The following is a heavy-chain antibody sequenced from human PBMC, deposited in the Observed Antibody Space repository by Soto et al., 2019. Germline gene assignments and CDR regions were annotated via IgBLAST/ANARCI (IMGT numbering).Heavy chain of an antibody. J-gene: IGHJ3*02. CDR3: ARRYGKNAFDI. Sequence: PSETLSLTCTVSGGSISSYYWSWIRQPPGKGLEWIGYIYYSGSTNYNPSLKSRVTIPVDTSKNQFSLKLSSVTAADTAVYYCARRYGKNAFDIWGQGTMVTVSS. CDR2: IYYSGST. CDR1: GGSISSYY. V-gene: IGHV4-59*01. D-gene: IGHD5-18*01.